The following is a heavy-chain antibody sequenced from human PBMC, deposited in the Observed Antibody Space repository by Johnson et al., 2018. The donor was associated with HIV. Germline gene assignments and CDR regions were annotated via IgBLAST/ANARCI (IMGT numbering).Heavy chain of an antibody. J-gene: IGHJ3*02. CDR3: ARDRGYWDAFDI. D-gene: IGHD3-22*01. CDR2: IKSSGTTV. Sequence: QMQLVESGGDLVQPGGSLRLSCAASGITVSDYSMTWIRQTPGKGLAWVSYIKSSGTTVYYADSVRGRFSISRDNTKHSLYLQMNSLSAEDTALYYCARDRGYWDAFDIWGQGTMVTVSS. V-gene: IGHV3-11*04. CDR1: GITVSDYS.